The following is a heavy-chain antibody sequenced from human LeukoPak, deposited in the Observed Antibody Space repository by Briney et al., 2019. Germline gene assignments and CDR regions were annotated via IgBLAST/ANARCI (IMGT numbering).Heavy chain of an antibody. CDR3: AKEDLYSSSPEV. CDR2: ISSSGSTI. Sequence: GGSLRLSCAASGFTFSSYEMNWVRQAPGKGLEWVSYISSSGSTIFHADSVKGRFTISRDNSKNSLYLQMNSLRTEDTALYYCAKEDLYSSSPEVWGQGTTVTVSS. V-gene: IGHV3-48*03. D-gene: IGHD6-6*01. CDR1: GFTFSSYE. J-gene: IGHJ6*02.